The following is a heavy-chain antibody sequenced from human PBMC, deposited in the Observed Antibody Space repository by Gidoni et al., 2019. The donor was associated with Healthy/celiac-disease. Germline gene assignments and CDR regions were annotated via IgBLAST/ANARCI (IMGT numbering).Heavy chain of an antibody. V-gene: IGHV3-7*01. CDR1: GFTFSSYW. J-gene: IGHJ3*02. CDR3: ARERGFHRLWWLGGDAFDI. CDR2: IKQDGSEK. D-gene: IGHD2-21*01. Sequence: EVQLVESGGGLVQPGGSLRLSCAASGFTFSSYWMSWVRQAPGKGLEWVANIKQDGSEKYYVDSVKGRFTISRDNAKNSLYLQMNSLRAEDTAVYYCARERGFHRLWWLGGDAFDIWGQGTMVTVSS.